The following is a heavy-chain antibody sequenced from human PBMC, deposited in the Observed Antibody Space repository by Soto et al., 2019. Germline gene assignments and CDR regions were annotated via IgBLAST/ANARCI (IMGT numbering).Heavy chain of an antibody. CDR2: ISSSSSYI. CDR3: AREPPVLADIVVVPAAGTDLFDS. Sequence: PGGSLRLSCAASGFTFSSYSMNWVRQAPGKGLEWVSSISSSSSYIYYADSVKGRFTISRDNAKNSLYLQMNSLRAEDTAVYYCAREPPVLADIVVVPAAGTDLFDSWGQGTLVTVSS. J-gene: IGHJ5*01. CDR1: GFTFSSYS. D-gene: IGHD2-2*01. V-gene: IGHV3-21*01.